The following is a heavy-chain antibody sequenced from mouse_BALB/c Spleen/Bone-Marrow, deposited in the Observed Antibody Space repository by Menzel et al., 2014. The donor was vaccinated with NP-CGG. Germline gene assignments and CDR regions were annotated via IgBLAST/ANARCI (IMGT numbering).Heavy chain of an antibody. CDR1: GFDFSRYW. CDR2: INPESRTI. V-gene: IGHV4-1*02. Sequence: VQLQQSGGGLVQPGGSLKLSCAASGFDFSRYWMSWVRQAPGKGLEWIGEINPESRTINYSPSLKDKFIISRDSAKNTLYLRLNRVRSEDTALYYCAXXXXXXYLNYWGQGTTLTVSS. CDR3: AXXXXXXYLNY. J-gene: IGHJ2*01.